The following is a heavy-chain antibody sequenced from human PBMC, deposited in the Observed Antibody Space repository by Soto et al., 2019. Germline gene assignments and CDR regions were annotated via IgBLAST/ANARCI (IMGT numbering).Heavy chain of an antibody. Sequence: SVKVSCKASGDTFGRNAIHWVRQAPGQGLEWMGGIIPMFPTTNYAQKFKGRLTINADKSTSTAYMEMSSLRSEDTAVYYCTRDGDSADYGYWGQGTLVTVSS. CDR2: IIPMFPTT. CDR3: TRDGDSADYGY. J-gene: IGHJ4*02. CDR1: GDTFGRNA. D-gene: IGHD2-21*01. V-gene: IGHV1-69*06.